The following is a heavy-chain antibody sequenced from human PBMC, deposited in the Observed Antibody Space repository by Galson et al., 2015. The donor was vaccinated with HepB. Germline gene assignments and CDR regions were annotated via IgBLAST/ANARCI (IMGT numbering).Heavy chain of an antibody. CDR1: RFTFSTYN. CDR2: ISSSSSGTYI. Sequence: SLRLSCAASRFTFSTYNMNWVRQAPGKGLEWVSFISSSSSGTYIYYADSVKGRFTISRDNAKNSLYLQMNSLRAEDTAVYYCAREACSSTSCRFDNWGQGTLVTVSS. D-gene: IGHD2-2*01. V-gene: IGHV3-21*01. CDR3: AREACSSTSCRFDN. J-gene: IGHJ4*02.